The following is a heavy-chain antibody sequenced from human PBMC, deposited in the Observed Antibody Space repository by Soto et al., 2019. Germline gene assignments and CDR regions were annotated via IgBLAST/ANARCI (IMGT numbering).Heavy chain of an antibody. V-gene: IGHV1-3*04. CDR3: AREGYDSSGYPLGY. Sequence: QVQLVQSGAEVKKPGASVKVSCKASGYTFTGNAMHWVRQAPGQRLEWMGWINTGNGNTKYSQKFQGRVTINRDTSATTTYMELSSLRSEDTAVYYCAREGYDSSGYPLGYWGQGTLVTGSS. CDR1: GYTFTGNA. D-gene: IGHD3-22*01. CDR2: INTGNGNT. J-gene: IGHJ4*02.